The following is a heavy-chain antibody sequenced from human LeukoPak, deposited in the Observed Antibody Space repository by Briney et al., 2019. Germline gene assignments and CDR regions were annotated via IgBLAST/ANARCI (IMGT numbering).Heavy chain of an antibody. D-gene: IGHD3/OR15-3a*01. V-gene: IGHV4-39*02. CDR2: VYYSGNT. J-gene: IGHJ3*02. CDR3: AREWTQYAFDI. Sequence: SETLSLTCIVSGGSISSSTYYWGWIRQPPGKGLEWIGTVYYSGNTYYNPSLKSRVTISVDTSKNQFSLKLSSVTAADTAVYYCAREWTQYAFDIWGQGTMVTVSS. CDR1: GGSISSSTYY.